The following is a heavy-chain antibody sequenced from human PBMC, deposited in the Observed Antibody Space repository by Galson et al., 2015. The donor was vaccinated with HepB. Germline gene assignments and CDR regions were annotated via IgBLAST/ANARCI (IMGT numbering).Heavy chain of an antibody. CDR3: ARGSVSMPHYFYGLDV. V-gene: IGHV5-51*01. J-gene: IGHJ6*02. Sequence: QSGAEVKKPGESLKISCAGSGYSFANDRIGWVRQMPGKGLELMGFIYPDDSDVRYSLSFRGQVTISVDKSISTVFLQWGSLKASDSGIYYCARGSVSMPHYFYGLDVWGQGTTVSVSS. CDR2: IYPDDSDV. CDR1: GYSFANDR. D-gene: IGHD2/OR15-2a*01.